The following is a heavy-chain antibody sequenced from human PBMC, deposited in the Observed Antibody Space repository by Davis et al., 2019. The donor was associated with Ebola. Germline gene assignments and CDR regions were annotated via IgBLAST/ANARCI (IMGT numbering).Heavy chain of an antibody. CDR3: NSAVAGTGGDY. CDR1: GFTFSGSA. D-gene: IGHD6-19*01. J-gene: IGHJ4*02. CDR2: IRSKANSYAT. V-gene: IGHV3-73*01. Sequence: GGSLRLSCPPSGFTFSGSAMHWVRQASGKGLEWVGRIRSKANSYATAYAASVKGRFTISRDDSKNTAYRQMNSRKTEDTAGYYCNSAVAGTGGDYWGQGTLVTVSS.